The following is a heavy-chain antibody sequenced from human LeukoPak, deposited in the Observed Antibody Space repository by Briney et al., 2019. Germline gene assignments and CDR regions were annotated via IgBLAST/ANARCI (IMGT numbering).Heavy chain of an antibody. J-gene: IGHJ4*02. CDR1: GITLSNYG. Sequence: GGSLRLSCAVSGITLSNYGMSWVRQAPGKGLEWVAGISGSGGRTNYADSVKGRFTISRDNPKNTLFLQMNSLRAEDTAVYFCAKRGVVIRVILVGFHKEAYYFDSWGQGALVTVSS. V-gene: IGHV3-23*01. CDR3: AKRGVVIRVILVGFHKEAYYFDS. D-gene: IGHD3-22*01. CDR2: ISGSGGRT.